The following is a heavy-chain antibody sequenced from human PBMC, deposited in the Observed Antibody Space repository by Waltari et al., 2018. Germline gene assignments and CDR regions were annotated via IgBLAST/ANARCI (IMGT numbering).Heavy chain of an antibody. D-gene: IGHD2-2*01. CDR2: IGGSGRNP. CDR3: AKGPAARTNWFDP. CDR1: GFTFSSYD. J-gene: IGHJ5*02. V-gene: IGHV3-23*01. Sequence: EVQLLESGGGLVQPGGSLRLSCAASGFTFSSYDMSWVRQAPGKGLEWVSVIGGSGRNPHYADSVKGRFTISRDDSKNTLYLQMNSLRAEDTAVYYCAKGPAARTNWFDPWGQGTLVTVSS.